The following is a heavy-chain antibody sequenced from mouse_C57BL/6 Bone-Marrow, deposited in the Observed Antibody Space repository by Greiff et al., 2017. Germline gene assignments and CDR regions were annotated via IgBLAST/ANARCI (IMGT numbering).Heavy chain of an antibody. J-gene: IGHJ3*01. D-gene: IGHD2-3*01. CDR3: AREGYYRFAY. V-gene: IGHV1-81*01. CDR2: IYPRSGNT. CDR1: GYTFTSYG. Sequence: VQLQQSGAELARPGASVKLSCKASGYTFTSYGISWVKQRTGQGLEWIGEIYPRSGNTYYNEKFKGKATLTADKSSSTAYMGLRSLTSEDSAVYFCAREGYYRFAYWGQGTRVTVSA.